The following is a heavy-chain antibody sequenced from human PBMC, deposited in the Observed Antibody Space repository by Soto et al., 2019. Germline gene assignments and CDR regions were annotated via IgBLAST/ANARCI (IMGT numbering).Heavy chain of an antibody. CDR3: ARDLCSGGSCYHPYYYYYGMDV. Sequence: ASVKVSCKASGYTFTSYGISWVRQAPGQGLEWMGWISAYNGNTNYAQKLQGRVTMTTDASTSTAYMELRSLRSDDTAVYYCARDLCSGGSCYHPYYYYYGMDVWGQGTTVTVSS. J-gene: IGHJ6*02. V-gene: IGHV1-18*04. CDR1: GYTFTSYG. CDR2: ISAYNGNT. D-gene: IGHD2-15*01.